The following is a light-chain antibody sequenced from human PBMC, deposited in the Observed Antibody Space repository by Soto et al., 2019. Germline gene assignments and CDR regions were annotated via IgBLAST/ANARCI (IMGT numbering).Light chain of an antibody. CDR1: QNIRYW. CDR3: YLYILLSW. CDR2: DAS. V-gene: IGKV1-5*01. J-gene: IGKJ1*01. Sequence: GVKGNSTGRASQNIRYWLAWYQHKPGKAPKLLIYDASTLESGFPTRFSGSGSGTEFTLHISCLDPDDFRAHYCYLYILLSWLAQGT.